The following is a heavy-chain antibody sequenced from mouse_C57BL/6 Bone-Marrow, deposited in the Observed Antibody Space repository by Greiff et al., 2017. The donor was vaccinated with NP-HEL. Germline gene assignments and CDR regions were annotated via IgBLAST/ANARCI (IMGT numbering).Heavy chain of an antibody. CDR2: IDPSDSYT. V-gene: IGHV1-59*01. CDR1: GYTFTSYW. CDR3: ARVSTMVKWFAY. D-gene: IGHD2-2*01. J-gene: IGHJ3*01. Sequence: QVQLQQPGAELVRPGTSVKLSCKASGYTFTSYWMHWVKQRPGQGLEWIGVIDPSDSYTNYNQTFKGKATLTVDTSSSTAYLQLSSLTSGDSAVYNCARVSTMVKWFAYWGQVTLVTVSA.